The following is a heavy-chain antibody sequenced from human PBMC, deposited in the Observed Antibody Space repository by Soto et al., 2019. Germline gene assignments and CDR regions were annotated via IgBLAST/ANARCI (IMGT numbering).Heavy chain of an antibody. CDR3: AGEIGGTAPDF. J-gene: IGHJ4*02. CDR1: GFTFSNAW. D-gene: IGHD2-21*02. Sequence: GGSLRLSCAASGFTFSNAWMSWVRQAPGKGLEWVGTPDHCAEFVEGRFTISRDNSKNTLYLQMTNLRPEDTAVYFCAGEIGGTAPDFWGQGTMVTVYS. CDR2: TPD. V-gene: IGHV3-30-3*01.